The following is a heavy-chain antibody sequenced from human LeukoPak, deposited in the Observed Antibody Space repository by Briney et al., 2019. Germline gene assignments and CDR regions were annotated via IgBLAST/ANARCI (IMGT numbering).Heavy chain of an antibody. CDR2: IDYRGST. D-gene: IGHD5-18*01. Sequence: SETLPLTCTVSGDSLSTYYWSWIRQPPGKGLEWIAYIDYRGSTTYNPSLRSRVTISVDTSRNQFSLKLSSVTAADTAVYYCARSRSGYSYDHAAFEIWGQGTMVTVSS. J-gene: IGHJ3*02. V-gene: IGHV4-59*01. CDR1: GDSLSTYY. CDR3: ARSRSGYSYDHAAFEI.